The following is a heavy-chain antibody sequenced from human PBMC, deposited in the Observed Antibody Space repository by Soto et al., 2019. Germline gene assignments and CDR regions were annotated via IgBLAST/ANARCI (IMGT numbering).Heavy chain of an antibody. V-gene: IGHV3-30*18. J-gene: IGHJ4*02. CDR1: GFTFSSYG. CDR2: ISYDGSNK. CDR3: ANGDLDY. Sequence: QVQLVESGGGVVQPGRSLRLSCAASGFTFSSYGMHWVRQAPGKGLEWVAVISYDGSNKYYADSVKGRFTISRDNSKNTLYLQMNSLRAEDTAVYYCANGDLDYWGQGTLVTVSS. D-gene: IGHD4-17*01.